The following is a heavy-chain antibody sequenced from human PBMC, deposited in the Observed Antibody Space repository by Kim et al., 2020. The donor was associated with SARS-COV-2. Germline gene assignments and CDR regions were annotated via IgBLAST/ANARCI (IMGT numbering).Heavy chain of an antibody. CDR1: GFTFSAFA. CDR3: IKAFGYSITWSWDRFDP. Sequence: GGSLRLSCSGSGFTFSAFAMHWVRQTPEKGLEYVAGISSNGGNTYHTDSMDGRLTISRDNGRRTVFLQMTNLRPDDTGVYYCIKAFGYSITWSWDRFDPWGQGTLVIVSS. J-gene: IGHJ5*02. CDR2: ISSNGGNT. V-gene: IGHV3-64D*09. D-gene: IGHD5-12*01.